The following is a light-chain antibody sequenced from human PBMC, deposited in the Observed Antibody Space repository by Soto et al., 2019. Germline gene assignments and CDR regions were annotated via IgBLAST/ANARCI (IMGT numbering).Light chain of an antibody. CDR3: CSYAGGATWV. Sequence: QSALTQPASVSASPGQSITISCTGTSSDVGGYNLVSWYQHHPGKAPKLIIYEANRRPSGVPNRFSGSRSGNTASLTISGLQAEDESGYYCCSYAGGATWVFGGGTKLTVL. CDR1: SSDVGGYNL. V-gene: IGLV2-23*01. J-gene: IGLJ3*02. CDR2: EAN.